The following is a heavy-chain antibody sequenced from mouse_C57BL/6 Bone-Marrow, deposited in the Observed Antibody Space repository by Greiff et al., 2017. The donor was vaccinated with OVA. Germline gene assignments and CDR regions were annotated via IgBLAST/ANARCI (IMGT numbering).Heavy chain of an antibody. CDR3: ARLHYYGSSYPHYYAMDY. D-gene: IGHD1-1*01. V-gene: IGHV1-77*01. Sequence: QVQLKQSGAELVKPGASVKISCKASGYTFTDYYINWVKQRPGQGLEWIGKIGPGSGSTYYNEKFKGKATLTADKSSSTAYMQLSSLTSEDSAVYFCARLHYYGSSYPHYYAMDYWGQGTSVTVSS. CDR1: GYTFTDYY. CDR2: IGPGSGST. J-gene: IGHJ4*01.